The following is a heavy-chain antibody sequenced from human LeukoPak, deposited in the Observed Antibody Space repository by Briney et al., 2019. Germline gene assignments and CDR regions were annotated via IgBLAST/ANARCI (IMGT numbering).Heavy chain of an antibody. D-gene: IGHD2-8*01. J-gene: IGHJ4*02. CDR3: ARGILVTVYAAFDY. V-gene: IGHV4-34*01. CDR2: IIHSGST. Sequence: SESMSLTCGVYGESFSSYYWTWIRQFPGMGLEWIAEIIHSGSTNYNPSLTGRVTLSVDTSKNQFSLQLSSVTAADTAVYYCARGILVTVYAAFDYWGQGSLVTVSS. CDR1: GESFSSYY.